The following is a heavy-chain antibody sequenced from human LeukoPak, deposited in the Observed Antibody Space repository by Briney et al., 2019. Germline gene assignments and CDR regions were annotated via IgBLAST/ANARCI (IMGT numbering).Heavy chain of an antibody. D-gene: IGHD2-15*01. J-gene: IGHJ4*02. CDR1: GDSVTGYY. Sequence: PSETLSLTCTVFGDSVTGYYLNWVRQPPGKGLEWIGHIYKIGTTHYNPSLKSRLTISADTSKNQFSLKLRSVTAADTAVYYCVIGVGWQPDYWGQGALVTVSS. CDR3: VIGVGWQPDY. V-gene: IGHV4-59*02. CDR2: IYKIGTT.